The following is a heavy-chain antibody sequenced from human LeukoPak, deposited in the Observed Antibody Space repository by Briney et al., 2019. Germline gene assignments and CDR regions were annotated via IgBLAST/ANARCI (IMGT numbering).Heavy chain of an antibody. CDR2: IYTSGST. V-gene: IGHV4-61*02. D-gene: IGHD3-22*01. CDR3: ARDPRRLRHKYGYYYDSSGYL. J-gene: IGHJ5*02. Sequence: PSQTLSLTCTVSGGSISSGSYYWSWIRQPAGKGLEWIGRIYTSGSTNYNPSLKSRVTISVDTSKNQFSLKLSSVTAADTAVYYCARDPRRLRHKYGYYYDSSGYLWGQGTLVTVSS. CDR1: GGSISSGSYY.